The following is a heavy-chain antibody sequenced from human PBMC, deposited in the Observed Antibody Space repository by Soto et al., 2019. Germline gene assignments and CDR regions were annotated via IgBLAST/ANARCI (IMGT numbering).Heavy chain of an antibody. V-gene: IGHV3-53*04. J-gene: IGHJ6*02. CDR3: ARDGPYYYASRMDV. CDR1: GIPVSSNY. CDR2: LHSGGDT. D-gene: IGHD3-10*01. Sequence: EVQLVESGGGLVQPGGSLRLSCVASGIPVSSNYVTWVRQAPGKGLEWVSVLHSGGDTYYANSVKGRFTISRHDSTNTLFLQMNSLTAEDTAVSYCARDGPYYYASRMDVWGQGTTVTVSS.